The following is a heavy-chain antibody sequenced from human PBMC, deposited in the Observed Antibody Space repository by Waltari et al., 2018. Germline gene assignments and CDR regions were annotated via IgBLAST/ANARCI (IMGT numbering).Heavy chain of an antibody. CDR3: ARINRLRNWYFDL. J-gene: IGHJ2*01. Sequence: EVQLVESGGGIVQPGGSLRLSCSASGFPFSRYWMHWVRQAPGKGLVWVSRANSDGSSTSYADSVKGRFTISRDNAKSTVYLQMNSLRAEDTAVYYCARINRLRNWYFDLWGRGTLVTVSS. V-gene: IGHV3-74*01. CDR1: GFPFSRYW. D-gene: IGHD2-21*01. CDR2: ANSDGSST.